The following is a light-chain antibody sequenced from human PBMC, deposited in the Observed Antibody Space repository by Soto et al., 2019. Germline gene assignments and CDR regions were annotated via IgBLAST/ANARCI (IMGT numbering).Light chain of an antibody. Sequence: DVVMTQSPLSLPVTLGQQASVSCRSDQSLVHSDGIAYFSWFQQRPGRSPRRLIYKVSNRDSGVPARLSGSGSGTDFALKISRVEAEDVGVYYCMQGTHWPITFGQGTRLEIK. CDR1: QSLVHSDGIAY. CDR2: KVS. CDR3: MQGTHWPIT. V-gene: IGKV2-30*02. J-gene: IGKJ5*01.